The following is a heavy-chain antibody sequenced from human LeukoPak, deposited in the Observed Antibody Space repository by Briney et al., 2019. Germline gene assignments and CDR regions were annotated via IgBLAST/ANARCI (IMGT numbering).Heavy chain of an antibody. V-gene: IGHV3-23*01. CDR1: GFDFSRFD. CDR3: ATRGIAAA. J-gene: IGHJ5*02. Sequence: GGSLRLSCVVSGFDFSRFDMHWVRQAPGKGLEWVSVIGGGGDTSTYYADSVKGRFTISRDNSKNTLYLHMNSLRAEDTAVYYCATRGIAAAWGQGTLVTVSS. D-gene: IGHD6-13*01. CDR2: IGGGGDTST.